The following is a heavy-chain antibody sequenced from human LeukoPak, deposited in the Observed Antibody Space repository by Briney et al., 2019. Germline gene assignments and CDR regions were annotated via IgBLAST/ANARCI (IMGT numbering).Heavy chain of an antibody. CDR2: ISSSGGST. Sequence: GGSLRLSCSASGFTFSNYAMHWVRQAPGKGLEYVSAISSSGGSTYYADLVKGRFTISRDNSKNTLYPQMSILRPEDTAVYFCVKERSGGFFDYWGQGTLVTVSS. CDR3: VKERSGGFFDY. J-gene: IGHJ4*02. D-gene: IGHD1-26*01. CDR1: GFTFSNYA. V-gene: IGHV3-64D*09.